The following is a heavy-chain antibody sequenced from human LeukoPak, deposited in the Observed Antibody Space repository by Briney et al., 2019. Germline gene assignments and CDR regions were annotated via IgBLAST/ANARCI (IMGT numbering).Heavy chain of an antibody. CDR1: GFTFSGYS. CDR2: ISSSSSYI. Sequence: GGSLRLSCAASGFTFSGYSMNWVRQAPGKGLEWVSSISSSSSYIYYADSVKGRFTISRDNAKNSLYLQMNSLRAEDTAVYYCARGSGYYLGHFDYWGQGTLVTVSS. D-gene: IGHD3-22*01. V-gene: IGHV3-21*01. CDR3: ARGSGYYLGHFDY. J-gene: IGHJ4*02.